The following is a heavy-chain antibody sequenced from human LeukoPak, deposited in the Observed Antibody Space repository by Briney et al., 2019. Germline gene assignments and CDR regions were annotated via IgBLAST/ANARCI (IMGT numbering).Heavy chain of an antibody. CDR1: GGSISSSSYY. CDR2: IYYSGST. CDR3: ARHDRIIASPLV. D-gene: IGHD6-13*01. Sequence: PSETLSLTCTVSGGSISSSSYYWGWTRQPPGKGLEWIGSIYYSGSTYYNPSLKSRVTISVDTSKNQFSLKLSSVTAADTAVYYCARHDRIIASPLVWGQGTLVTVSS. V-gene: IGHV4-39*01. J-gene: IGHJ4*02.